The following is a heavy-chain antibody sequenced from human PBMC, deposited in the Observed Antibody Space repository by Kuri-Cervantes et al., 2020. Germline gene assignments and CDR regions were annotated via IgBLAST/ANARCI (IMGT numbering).Heavy chain of an antibody. J-gene: IGHJ4*02. CDR2: IRSKAYGGTT. V-gene: IGHV3-49*03. Sequence: GGSLRLSCTASGFTFGDYAMSWFRQAPGKGLEWVGVIRSKAYGGTTEYAASVKGRFTISRDDSKSIAYLQMNSLKTEDTAVYYCTRVGSGYDLGYFDYWGQGTLVTVSS. D-gene: IGHD5-12*01. CDR3: TRVGSGYDLGYFDY. CDR1: GFTFGDYA.